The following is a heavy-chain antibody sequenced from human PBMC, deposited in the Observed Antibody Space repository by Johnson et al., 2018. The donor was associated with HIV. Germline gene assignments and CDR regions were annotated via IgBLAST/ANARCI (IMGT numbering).Heavy chain of an antibody. CDR1: GFTFSSYA. CDR3: AKDIACGGDCGSHAFDI. D-gene: IGHD2-21*01. Sequence: VQLVESGGGVVQPGRSLRLSCAASGFTFSSYAMHWVRQAPGKGLEWVSGISWNSGSIGYADSVKGRFTISRDNAKNSLYLQMNSLRAEDTALYYCAKDIACGGDCGSHAFDIWGQGTMVTVSS. CDR2: ISWNSGSI. V-gene: IGHV3-9*01. J-gene: IGHJ3*02.